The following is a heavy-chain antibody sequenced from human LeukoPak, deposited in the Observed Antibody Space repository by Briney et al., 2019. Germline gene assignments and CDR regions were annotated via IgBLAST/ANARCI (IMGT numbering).Heavy chain of an antibody. Sequence: GGSLRLSCAASGFTVSSNYMSWVRQAPGKGLEWVSVIYSGGSTYYADSVKGRFTISRDNSKNTLCLQMNSLRAEDTAVYYCARDGEVPAFHYYMDVWGKGTTVTVSS. CDR3: ARDGEVPAFHYYMDV. CDR2: IYSGGST. V-gene: IGHV3-66*02. D-gene: IGHD2-2*01. CDR1: GFTVSSNY. J-gene: IGHJ6*03.